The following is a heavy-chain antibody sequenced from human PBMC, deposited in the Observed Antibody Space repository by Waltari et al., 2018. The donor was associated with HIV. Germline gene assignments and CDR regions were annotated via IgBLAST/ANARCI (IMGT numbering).Heavy chain of an antibody. CDR1: GFTFGSCG. Sequence: QVQLVESGGGVVQPGRSLRLSCATSGFTFGSCGMHWVRQAPGKGLEWVAVISYDGSQTYNADSVKGRFTISRDNSKNTLFLQMNSLRAEDTALYYCAKDLAAVTGSLGFDSWGQGTLVTVSS. J-gene: IGHJ4*02. V-gene: IGHV3-30*18. D-gene: IGHD6-19*01. CDR3: AKDLAAVTGSLGFDS. CDR2: ISYDGSQT.